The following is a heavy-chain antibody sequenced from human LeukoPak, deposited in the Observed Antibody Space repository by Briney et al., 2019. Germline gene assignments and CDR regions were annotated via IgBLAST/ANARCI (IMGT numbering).Heavy chain of an antibody. J-gene: IGHJ4*02. Sequence: GGSLRLSCAASGFTFSDYYMSWVRQAPGKGLEWVSYISSSGSTIYYADSVKGRFTISRDNAKNSLYLQMNSLSAEDTAVYYCATPRDPNCSGGSCYSGDYWGQGTLVTVSS. CDR3: ATPRDPNCSGGSCYSGDY. D-gene: IGHD2-15*01. CDR1: GFTFSDYY. V-gene: IGHV3-11*01. CDR2: ISSSGSTI.